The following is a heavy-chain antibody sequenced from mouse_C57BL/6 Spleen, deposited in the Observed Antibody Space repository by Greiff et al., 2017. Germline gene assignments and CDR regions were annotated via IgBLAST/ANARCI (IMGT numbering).Heavy chain of an antibody. Sequence: QVQLQQSGAELVKPGASVKISCKASGYAFSSYWMNWVKQRPGKGLEWIGQIYPGDGDTNYNGKFKGKATLTADKSSSAAYMQRSSLTSEDSAVYFWARVDTDTRWCAYWGQGTLVTVSA. CDR3: ARVDTDTRWCAY. CDR2: IYPGDGDT. J-gene: IGHJ3*01. V-gene: IGHV1-80*01. D-gene: IGHD3-3*01. CDR1: GYAFSSYW.